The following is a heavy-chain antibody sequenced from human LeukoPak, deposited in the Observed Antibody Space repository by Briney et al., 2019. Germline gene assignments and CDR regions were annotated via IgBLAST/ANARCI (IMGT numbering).Heavy chain of an antibody. CDR3: ARDLGVPAADFHHYYMDL. Sequence: PGGSLRLSCAASGFSISRSSMNWVRQAPGKGLEWVSYITASSGTIYYGDSVKGRLAISRDNAKNSLYLQMNSLRVEDTAVYYCARDLGVPAADFHHYYMDLWGKGTTVTVSS. J-gene: IGHJ6*03. CDR1: GFSISRSS. D-gene: IGHD2-2*01. V-gene: IGHV3-48*04. CDR2: ITASSGTI.